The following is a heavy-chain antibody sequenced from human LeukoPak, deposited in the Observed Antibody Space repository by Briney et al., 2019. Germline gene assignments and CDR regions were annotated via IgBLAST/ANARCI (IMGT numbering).Heavy chain of an antibody. CDR3: ARHPPYYYDSSGYY. V-gene: IGHV4-39*01. J-gene: IGHJ4*02. CDR2: IYYSGST. CDR1: GGSISSSSYY. Sequence: SETLSLTCTVSGGSISSSSYYWGWIRQPPGKGLEWIGSIYYSGSTYYNPSLKSRVTISVDTSKNQFSLKLSSVTAADTAVYYCARHPPYYYDSSGYYWGQGTLVTVSS. D-gene: IGHD3-22*01.